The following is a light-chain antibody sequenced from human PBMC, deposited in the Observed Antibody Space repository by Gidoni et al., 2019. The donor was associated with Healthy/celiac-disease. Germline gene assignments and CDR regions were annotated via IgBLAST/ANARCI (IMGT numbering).Light chain of an antibody. V-gene: IGKV3-20*01. Sequence: EIVLTQSPGTLSLSPGERATLSCSDSQSVSSSYLAWYQQKPGQAPRLLISGASSRATGIPDRFSGSGSGTDFTLTISRLEPEDFAVYYCQQYGSSPLYTFGQGTKLEIK. CDR1: QSVSSSY. J-gene: IGKJ2*01. CDR3: QQYGSSPLYT. CDR2: GAS.